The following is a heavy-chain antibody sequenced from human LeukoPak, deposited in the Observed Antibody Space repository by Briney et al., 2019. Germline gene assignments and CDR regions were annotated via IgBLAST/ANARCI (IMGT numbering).Heavy chain of an antibody. CDR2: IYYSGST. CDR3: ARRRYSYGSKLFDY. CDR1: GGSISSYY. Sequence: SETLSLTCTVSGGSISSYYWSWIRQPPGKGLEWVGYIYYSGSTNYNPSPKSQVTISVDTSKNQFSLKLSSVTAADTAVYYCARRRYSYGSKLFDYWGQGTLVTVSS. V-gene: IGHV4-59*12. J-gene: IGHJ4*02. D-gene: IGHD5-18*01.